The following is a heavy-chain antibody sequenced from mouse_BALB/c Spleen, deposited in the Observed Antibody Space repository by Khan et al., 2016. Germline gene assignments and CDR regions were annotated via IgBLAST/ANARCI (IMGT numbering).Heavy chain of an antibody. V-gene: IGHV2-6-7*01. J-gene: IGHJ3*01. CDR2: IRGDGRT. CDR1: GFSLTGYG. CDR3: SSDSDGFAN. Sequence: QVQLKESGPDLVVPSQSLSITCTVSGFSLTGYGVNWVRQPPGKRQEWLGKIRGDGRTDYNSALKSRVSISKDNSKSQVFLKMNSLQTDDTANNYGSSDSDGFANWGQGTLVIVSA.